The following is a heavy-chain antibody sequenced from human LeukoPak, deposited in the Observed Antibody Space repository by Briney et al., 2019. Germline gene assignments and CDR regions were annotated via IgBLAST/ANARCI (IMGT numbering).Heavy chain of an antibody. D-gene: IGHD6-13*01. CDR3: ARTQGAAAGTWAYTLIGYYYYYMDV. CDR1: GYTFTSYD. Sequence: ASVKVSCKASGYTFTSYDINWVRQATGQGLEWMGWMNPNSGNTGYTQKFQGRVTMTRNTSISTAYMELSSLRSEDTAVYYCARTQGAAAGTWAYTLIGYYYYYMDVWGKGTTVTVSS. J-gene: IGHJ6*03. V-gene: IGHV1-8*01. CDR2: MNPNSGNT.